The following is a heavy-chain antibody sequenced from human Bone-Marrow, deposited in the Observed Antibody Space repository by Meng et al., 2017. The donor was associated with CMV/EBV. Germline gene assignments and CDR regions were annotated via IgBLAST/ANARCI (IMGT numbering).Heavy chain of an antibody. Sequence: GESLKISCAASGFIFSKFGMHWVRQAPGKGLEWVAFIRNDGSNKYYADSVKGRFTISRDNSRNTLDLQMNSPRAEDTAVYYCAKDGADIVVEPAAMGYYGMDFWGQGTTVTVSS. J-gene: IGHJ6*02. D-gene: IGHD2-2*01. CDR2: IRNDGSNK. V-gene: IGHV3-30*02. CDR3: AKDGADIVVEPAAMGYYGMDF. CDR1: GFIFSKFG.